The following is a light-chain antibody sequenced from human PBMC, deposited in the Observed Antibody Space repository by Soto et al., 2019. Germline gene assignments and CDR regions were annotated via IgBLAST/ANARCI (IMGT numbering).Light chain of an antibody. CDR2: GAS. J-gene: IGKJ3*01. CDR3: QQYDNLPS. Sequence: DIQMTQSPSSLSASVGDRVTITCQASQDISNYLNWYQQKPGKAPKLLIYGASNLQTGVPSRFSGSGSGTDFTFTISSLQPEDSATYYCQQYDNLPSFGPGTKVDIK. CDR1: QDISNY. V-gene: IGKV1-33*01.